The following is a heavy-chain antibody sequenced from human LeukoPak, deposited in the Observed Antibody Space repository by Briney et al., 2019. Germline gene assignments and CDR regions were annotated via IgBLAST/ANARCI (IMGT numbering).Heavy chain of an antibody. J-gene: IGHJ4*02. D-gene: IGHD6-6*01. CDR3: ARGRIAARYDY. V-gene: IGHV3-21*01. CDR1: GFTFTIPS. Sequence: PGGSLRLSGAASGFTFTIPSKNWGRPAPGKGPEWVSSISSSSSYIYYADSVKGRFTISRDNAKNSLYLQMNSLRAEDTAVYYCARGRIAARYDYWGQGTLVTVSS. CDR2: ISSSSSYI.